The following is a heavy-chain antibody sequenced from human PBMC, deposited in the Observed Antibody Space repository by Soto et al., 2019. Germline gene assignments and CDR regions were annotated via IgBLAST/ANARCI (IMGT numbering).Heavy chain of an antibody. D-gene: IGHD6-19*01. J-gene: IGHJ5*02. Sequence: PGGSLRLSCAASGFTFSDYYMSWIRQAPGKGLEWVSYISSSSSYTNYADSVKGRFTISRDNAKNSLYLQMNSLRAEDTAVYYCARDRFSAVAGTYNWFDPWGQGTLVTVSS. CDR1: GFTFSDYY. V-gene: IGHV3-11*06. CDR2: ISSSSSYT. CDR3: ARDRFSAVAGTYNWFDP.